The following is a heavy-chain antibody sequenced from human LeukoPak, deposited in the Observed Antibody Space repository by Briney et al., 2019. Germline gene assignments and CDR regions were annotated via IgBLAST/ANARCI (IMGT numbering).Heavy chain of an antibody. D-gene: IGHD3-16*02. CDR1: GFTFSSYS. J-gene: IGHJ4*02. V-gene: IGHV3-21*01. CDR2: ISSSSSYI. Sequence: GGSLRLSCAASGFTFSSYSMNWVRQAPGKGLEWVSSISSSSSYIYYADSVKGRFTISRDNSKNTLYLQMNSLRAEDTALYYCAKDTSRHVWGNYRLNPSLDYWGQGTLVTVSS. CDR3: AKDTSRHVWGNYRLNPSLDY.